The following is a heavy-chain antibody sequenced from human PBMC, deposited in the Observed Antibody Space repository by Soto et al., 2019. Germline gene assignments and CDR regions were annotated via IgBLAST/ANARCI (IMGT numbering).Heavy chain of an antibody. V-gene: IGHV3-21*01. D-gene: IGHD3-22*01. Sequence: EVQLVESGGGLVKPGGSLRLSCAASGFTFSSYSMNWVRQAPGKGLEWVSSISSSSSYIYYADSVKGRFTTSRDNAKNSLYLQMNSLRAEDTAVYYCARDPPYYYDSSGHDYWGQGTLVTVSS. J-gene: IGHJ4*02. CDR2: ISSSSSYI. CDR3: ARDPPYYYDSSGHDY. CDR1: GFTFSSYS.